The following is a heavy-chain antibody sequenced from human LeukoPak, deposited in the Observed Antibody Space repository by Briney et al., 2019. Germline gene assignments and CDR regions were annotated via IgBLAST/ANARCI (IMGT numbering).Heavy chain of an antibody. Sequence: KTSETLSLTCAVSGYSISSSNWWGWIRQPPGKGLEWIGYIYCSGSTSYNPSLKSRVTMSVDTSKNQFSLKLSSVTALDTAVYYCARNNDSWESWFDPWGQGTLVTVSS. CDR3: ARNNDSWESWFDP. CDR2: IYCSGST. CDR1: GYSISSSNW. V-gene: IGHV4-28*06. J-gene: IGHJ5*02. D-gene: IGHD3-22*01.